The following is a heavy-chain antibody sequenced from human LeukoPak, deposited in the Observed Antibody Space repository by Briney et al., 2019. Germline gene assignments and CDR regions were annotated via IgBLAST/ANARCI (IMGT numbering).Heavy chain of an antibody. D-gene: IGHD3-9*01. Sequence: ASVKVSCKASGYTFTGYYMHWVRQAPGQGLEWMGWINPNSGGTNYAQKFQGRVTMTRDTSISTAYMELSRLRSDDTAVYYCARVALTGYPHYFDYWGQGTLVTVSS. CDR1: GYTFTGYY. CDR3: ARVALTGYPHYFDY. V-gene: IGHV1-2*02. J-gene: IGHJ4*02. CDR2: INPNSGGT.